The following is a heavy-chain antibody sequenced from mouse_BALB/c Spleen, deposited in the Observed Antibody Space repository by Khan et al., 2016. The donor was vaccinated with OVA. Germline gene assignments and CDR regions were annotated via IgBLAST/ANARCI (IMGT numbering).Heavy chain of an antibody. CDR3: APVSNYYVSFDY. Sequence: VQLKQSGPELVKPGASVKMSCKASGYTFTSYVMHWVKQKPGLGLEWIGYIYPFNDDTKYNENFKGKATLTSDKSSSTAYMELSSLTSEDSAVYYCAPVSNYYVSFDYWGQGTLVTVSA. J-gene: IGHJ3*01. CDR2: IYPFNDDT. V-gene: IGHV1S136*01. CDR1: GYTFTSYV. D-gene: IGHD1-1*01.